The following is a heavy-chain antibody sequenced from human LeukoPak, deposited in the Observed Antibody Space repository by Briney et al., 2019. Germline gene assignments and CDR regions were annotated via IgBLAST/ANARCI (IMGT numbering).Heavy chain of an antibody. CDR3: ARDISSGVEMATIGINYFDY. V-gene: IGHV6-1*01. CDR2: TYYRSKWYN. D-gene: IGHD5-24*01. Sequence: SQTLSLTCVISGDSVSSNSAAWNWIRQSPSRGLEWLGRTYYRSKWYNDYAVSVKSRITINPDTSKNQFSLQLNSVTPEDTAVYYCARDISSGVEMATIGINYFDYWGQGTLVTVSS. J-gene: IGHJ4*02. CDR1: GDSVSSNSAA.